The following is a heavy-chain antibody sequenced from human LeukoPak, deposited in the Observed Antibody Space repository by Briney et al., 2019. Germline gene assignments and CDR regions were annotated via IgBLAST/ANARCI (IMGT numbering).Heavy chain of an antibody. CDR3: ASYSGSYGWFDP. CDR2: IYSGGST. Sequence: GRSLRLSCAPSGFTVSSNYMSWVRQAPGKGLEWVSVIYSGGSTYYADSVKGRFTISRDNSKNTLYLQMNSLRAEDTAVYYCASYSGSYGWFDPWGQGTLVTVSS. V-gene: IGHV3-66*02. J-gene: IGHJ5*02. D-gene: IGHD1-26*01. CDR1: GFTVSSNY.